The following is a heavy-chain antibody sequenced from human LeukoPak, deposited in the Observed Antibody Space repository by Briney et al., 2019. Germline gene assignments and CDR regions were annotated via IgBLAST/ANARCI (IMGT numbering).Heavy chain of an antibody. CDR3: ANPRYDSSGYNYVD. CDR1: GYTFTDYT. D-gene: IGHD3-22*01. CDR2: INGGSGNT. J-gene: IGHJ4*02. Sequence: ASVTVSCTASGYTFTDYTMHWLRQAPGQRLDWMGWINGGSGNTKYSPEFQGRVTITRDTSASTAYMELSSLRSEDTAVYYCANPRYDSSGYNYVDWGQGTLVTVSS. V-gene: IGHV1-3*01.